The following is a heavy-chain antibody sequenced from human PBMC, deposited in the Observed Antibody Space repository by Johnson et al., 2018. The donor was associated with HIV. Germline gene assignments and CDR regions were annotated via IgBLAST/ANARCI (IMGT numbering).Heavy chain of an antibody. CDR3: AREKLGAWGDVFDI. D-gene: IGHD3-16*01. V-gene: IGHV3-66*01. J-gene: IGHJ3*02. Sequence: VQLVESGGGLVKPGGSLRLSCAASGFTFSDYYMTWIRQAPGKGLEWVSVIYSGGSTYYADSVKGSFTISRDNYKNTLYLQINSLRAGDTAVSYCAREKLGAWGDVFDIWGQGTLVTISS. CDR1: GFTFSDYY. CDR2: IYSGGST.